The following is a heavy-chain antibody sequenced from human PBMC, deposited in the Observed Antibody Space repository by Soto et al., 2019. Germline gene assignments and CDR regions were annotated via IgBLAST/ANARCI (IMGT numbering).Heavy chain of an antibody. CDR2: IYYSGST. Sequence: PSETQSLTCTVSGGSVSSDTHYWSWIRQPPGKRLEWIGFIYYSGSTYYNPSLKSRVTISVDTSKNQCALKLSSVTAADTAVYYCAGNWNPSGGFDPWGQGTLVTVSS. D-gene: IGHD1-1*01. J-gene: IGHJ5*02. CDR3: AGNWNPSGGFDP. CDR1: GGSVSSDTHY. V-gene: IGHV4-39*01.